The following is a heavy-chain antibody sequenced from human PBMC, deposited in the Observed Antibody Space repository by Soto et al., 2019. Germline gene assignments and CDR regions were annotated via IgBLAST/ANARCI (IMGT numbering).Heavy chain of an antibody. V-gene: IGHV1-3*01. CDR2: INAGNGST. D-gene: IGHD2-15*01. Sequence: QVQLVQSGAEVKKPGASVKVSCKASGYPFTSYAMHWVRQAPGQSLEWMRWINAGNGSTKYSQKFQGRVTITRDTAASTAYMELSSLRSEDTAVYYCARGPGGPDGPGDYWGDGNLVTVSS. CDR3: ARGPGGPDGPGDY. CDR1: GYPFTSYA. J-gene: IGHJ4*01.